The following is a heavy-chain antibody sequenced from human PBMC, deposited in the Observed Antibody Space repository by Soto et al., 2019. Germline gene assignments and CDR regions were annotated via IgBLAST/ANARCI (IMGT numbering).Heavy chain of an antibody. CDR3: ARDRAKTYYYGSGAVDY. Sequence: QVQLQESGPGLVKPSQTLSLTCTVSGGSISSGDYYWSWIRQPPGKGLEWIGYIYYSGSTYYNPSLKSRVTISVDTSKNQFSLKLSSVTAADTAVYYCARDRAKTYYYGSGAVDYWGQGTLVTVSS. CDR2: IYYSGST. V-gene: IGHV4-30-4*01. D-gene: IGHD3-10*01. CDR1: GGSISSGDYY. J-gene: IGHJ4*02.